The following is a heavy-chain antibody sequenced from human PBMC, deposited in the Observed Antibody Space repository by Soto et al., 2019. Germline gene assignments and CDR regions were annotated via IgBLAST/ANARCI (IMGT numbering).Heavy chain of an antibody. CDR1: GGSISSYY. CDR2: IYYSGST. V-gene: IGHV4-59*01. J-gene: IGHJ5*02. Sequence: SETLSLTYTVSGGSISSYYWSWIRQPPGKGLEWIGYIYYSGSTNYNPSLKSRVTISVDTSKNQFSLKLSSVTAADTAAYYCARGRSPLNLWWFDPWGQGTLVTVSS. D-gene: IGHD2-21*01. CDR3: ARGRSPLNLWWFDP.